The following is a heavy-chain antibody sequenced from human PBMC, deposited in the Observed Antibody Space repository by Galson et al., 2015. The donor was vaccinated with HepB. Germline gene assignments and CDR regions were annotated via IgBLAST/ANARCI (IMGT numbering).Heavy chain of an antibody. D-gene: IGHD3-3*01. Sequence: ETLSLTCTVSGGSISSYYWSWIRQPPGKGLEWIGYIYYSGSTNYNPSLKSRVTISVDTSKNQFSLKLSSVTAADTAVYYCARTYYDFWSGYYDKYYYYYGMDVWGQGTTVTVSS. V-gene: IGHV4-59*01. CDR2: IYYSGST. CDR3: ARTYYDFWSGYYDKYYYYYGMDV. CDR1: GGSISSYY. J-gene: IGHJ6*02.